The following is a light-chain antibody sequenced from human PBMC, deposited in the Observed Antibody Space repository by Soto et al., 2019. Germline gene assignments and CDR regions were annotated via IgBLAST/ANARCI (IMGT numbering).Light chain of an antibody. CDR2: GAA. J-gene: IGKJ2*01. CDR3: QQCNNKPPYT. Sequence: EIVMTQSPATLSVSPGERATLSCRASQSVSSNLAWYQQKPGQAPRLLISGAASRATGIPARFSGSGSGTEFTLTISSLRPQTFAAYYCQQCNNKPPYTFGQGTKLEIK. V-gene: IGKV3-15*01. CDR1: QSVSSN.